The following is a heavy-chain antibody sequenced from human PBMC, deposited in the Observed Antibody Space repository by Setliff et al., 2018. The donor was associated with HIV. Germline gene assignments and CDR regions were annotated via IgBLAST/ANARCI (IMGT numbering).Heavy chain of an antibody. D-gene: IGHD3-9*01. J-gene: IGHJ4*02. CDR3: TRHGAYYEFLTYYYPRYSFDF. CDR2: IYYSGST. CDR1: GGSFSGYY. V-gene: IGHV4-59*08. Sequence: ASETLSLTCAVYGGSFSGYYWSWIRQPPGKGLEWIGSIYYSGSTNYNPSLNSRVTMSINTSKSQFSLKVTSVTAADTAVYYCTRHGAYYEFLTYYYPRYSFDFWGQGTLVTVSS.